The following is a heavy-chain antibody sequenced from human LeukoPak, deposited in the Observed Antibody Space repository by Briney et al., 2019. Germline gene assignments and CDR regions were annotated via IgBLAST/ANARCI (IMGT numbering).Heavy chain of an antibody. D-gene: IGHD1-26*01. Sequence: GESLKISCKGSGYTFTTYWIGWVGQMTGKGLEWMGIIYPGDSDTRYSPSFQGQVTISADKSISTAYLQWSSLRASDTAMYYCARPTPNCGSYSGFDYWGQGTLVTVSS. CDR2: IYPGDSDT. V-gene: IGHV5-51*01. CDR1: GYTFTTYW. CDR3: ARPTPNCGSYSGFDY. J-gene: IGHJ4*02.